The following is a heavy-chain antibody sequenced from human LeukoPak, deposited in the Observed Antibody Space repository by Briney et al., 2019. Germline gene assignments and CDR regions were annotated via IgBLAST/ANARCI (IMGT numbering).Heavy chain of an antibody. CDR1: GYTFTGYY. V-gene: IGHV1-8*03. Sequence: ASVKVSCKASGYTFTGYYMHWVRQAPGQGLEWMGWMNPNSGNTGYAQKFQGRVTITRNTSISTAYMELSSLRSEDTAVYYCARVEAVAGTYYYYYMDVWGEGTTVTISS. CDR3: ARVEAVAGTYYYYYMDV. J-gene: IGHJ6*03. D-gene: IGHD6-19*01. CDR2: MNPNSGNT.